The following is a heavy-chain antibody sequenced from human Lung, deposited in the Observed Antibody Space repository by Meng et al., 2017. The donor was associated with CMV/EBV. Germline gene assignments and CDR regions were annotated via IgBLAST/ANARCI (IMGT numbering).Heavy chain of an antibody. CDR3: ARLGAPAGQKAIRPSSYFYYGLDV. CDR2: IYPGDSDT. J-gene: IGHJ6*02. Sequence: KVSXKGSGYTFTDYWVGWVRQMPGKGLEWVGIIYPGDSDTRYSPSFQGQVTISTDKSIKTTYLQWSSLKSSDTAMYFCARLGAPAGQKAIRPSSYFYYGLDVWGQGATVTVSS. D-gene: IGHD6-13*01. V-gene: IGHV5-51*01. CDR1: GYTFTDYW.